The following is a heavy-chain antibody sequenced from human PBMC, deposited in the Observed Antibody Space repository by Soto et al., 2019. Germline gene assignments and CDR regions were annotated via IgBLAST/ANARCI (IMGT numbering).Heavy chain of an antibody. CDR2: IYWSGST. CDR1: GGSISSYY. V-gene: IGHV4-39*01. Sequence: SETLSLTCTVSGGSISSYYWSWIRQPPGKGLEWIGSIYWSGSTYYNPSLKSRVTMSVDTSRDQFSLKLSSVTAADTAVYYCARHGAYYYDSSGYHLFDYWGQGTLVTVSS. J-gene: IGHJ4*02. D-gene: IGHD3-22*01. CDR3: ARHGAYYYDSSGYHLFDY.